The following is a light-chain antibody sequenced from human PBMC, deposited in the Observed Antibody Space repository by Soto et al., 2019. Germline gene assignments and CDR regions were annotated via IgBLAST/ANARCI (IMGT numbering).Light chain of an antibody. CDR2: GAS. CDR3: QQYGRSPMFT. J-gene: IGKJ2*01. Sequence: EIVLTQPPGPLSLSPGDRATLSCRASQSVSTNYLAWYQQKPGQAPRLLIYGASRGAAGIPDRFSGSGSGTDFTLTINRLEPEDFAVYFCQQYGRSPMFTFGQGTKLEIK. CDR1: QSVSTNY. V-gene: IGKV3-20*01.